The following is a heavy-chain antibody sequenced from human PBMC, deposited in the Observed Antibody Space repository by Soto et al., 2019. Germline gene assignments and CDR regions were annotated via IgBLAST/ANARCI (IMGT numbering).Heavy chain of an antibody. J-gene: IGHJ4*02. Sequence: EVQLLESGGGLVQPGGSLRLSCAASGFTFNNYAMTWVRQAPGKGLEWVSAISGGGDTISYADSVKGRFTVSRDGSNNTLYLQMSSLRAEDTALYYCAKGRGGSGSLTPRVDFWGQGTLVTVSS. CDR3: AKGRGGSGSLTPRVDF. CDR2: ISGGGDTI. V-gene: IGHV3-23*01. CDR1: GFTFNNYA. D-gene: IGHD3-10*01.